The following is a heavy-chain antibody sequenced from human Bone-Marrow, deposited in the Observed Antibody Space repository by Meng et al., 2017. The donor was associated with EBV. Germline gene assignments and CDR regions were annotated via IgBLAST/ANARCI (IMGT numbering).Heavy chain of an antibody. CDR2: INHSGST. J-gene: IGHJ5*02. Sequence: QGQLQQWGAGLLKPSETLSLTCAVYGGSFSGYYWSWIRQPPGKGLEWIGEINHSGSTNYNPSLKSRVTISGDTSKNQFSLKLSSVTAADTAVYYCARGGVVPAAIGNWFDPWGQGTLVTVSS. CDR1: GGSFSGYY. CDR3: ARGGVVPAAIGNWFDP. V-gene: IGHV4-34*01. D-gene: IGHD2-2*02.